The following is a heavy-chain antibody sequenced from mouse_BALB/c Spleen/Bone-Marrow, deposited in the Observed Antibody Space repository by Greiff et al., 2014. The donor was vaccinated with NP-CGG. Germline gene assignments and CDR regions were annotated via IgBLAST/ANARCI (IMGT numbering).Heavy chain of an antibody. V-gene: IGHV1S29*02. CDR1: EYTFTDYN. J-gene: IGHJ4*01. CDR2: IYPYSGGT. D-gene: IGHD3-1*01. CDR3: ARSGMPYAMDY. Sequence: EVQLQQSGPELVKPGASVKISCKASEYTFTDYNMHWVKQSHGKSLEWIGYIYPYSGGTGYNQKFKSKATLTVDDSSFTAYMELRSLTTEDSAVYYCARSGMPYAMDYWGQGTSVTVSS.